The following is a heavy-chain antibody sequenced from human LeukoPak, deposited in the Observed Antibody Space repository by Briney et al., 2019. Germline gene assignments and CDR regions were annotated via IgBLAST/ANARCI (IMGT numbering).Heavy chain of an antibody. CDR3: ARSWPWSYYGSGRGMVYFDY. V-gene: IGHV4-34*01. Sequence: IPSETLSLTCAVYGGSFSGYYWSWIRQPPGKGLEWIGEINHSGSTNYNPSLKSRVTISVDTSKNQFSLKLSSVTAADTAVYYCARSWPWSYYGSGRGMVYFDYWGQGTLVTVSS. J-gene: IGHJ4*02. CDR2: INHSGST. D-gene: IGHD3-10*01. CDR1: GGSFSGYY.